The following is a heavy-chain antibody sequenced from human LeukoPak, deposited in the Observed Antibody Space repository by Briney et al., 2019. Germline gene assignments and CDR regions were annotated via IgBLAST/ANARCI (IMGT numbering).Heavy chain of an antibody. D-gene: IGHD2-21*02. CDR2: IRSKTYDKTT. J-gene: IGHJ4*02. CDR1: GFTFGDYA. V-gene: IGHV3-49*04. CDR3: SRSGSGDCYFCCPGQD. Sequence: GRSLRPSCTGSGFTFGDYAMNWVRQVPGKGLEWIGFIRSKTYDKTTEYAASVKDRFTISRDDSKNIAYLQINSLKVEDTAVYYCSRSGSGDCYFCCPGQDWGQGTLITVSS.